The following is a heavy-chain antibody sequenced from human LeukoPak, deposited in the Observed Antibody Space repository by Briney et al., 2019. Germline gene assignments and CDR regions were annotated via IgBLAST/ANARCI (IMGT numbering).Heavy chain of an antibody. Sequence: SETLSLTCTVSGGSISSYYWSWIRQPPGKGLEWIGYIYYSGSTNYNPSLKSRFIISVDTSKNQSSLKLSSVTAADTAVYYCARVREQLFGSDIWGQGTMVTVSS. CDR3: ARVREQLFGSDI. J-gene: IGHJ3*02. CDR1: GGSISSYY. CDR2: IYYSGST. V-gene: IGHV4-59*01. D-gene: IGHD1-26*01.